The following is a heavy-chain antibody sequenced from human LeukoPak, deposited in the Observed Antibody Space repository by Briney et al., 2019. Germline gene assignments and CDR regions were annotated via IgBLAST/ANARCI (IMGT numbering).Heavy chain of an antibody. Sequence: GSLRLSCAASGFTFSSYSMNWVRQAPGKGLEWIGSIYHSGSTYYNPSLKSRVTISVDTSKNQFSLKLSSVTAADTAVYYCAGDSSSGTDNWFDPWGQGTLVTVSS. V-gene: IGHV4-38-2*02. J-gene: IGHJ5*02. CDR1: GFTFSSYS. CDR3: AGDSSSGTDNWFDP. CDR2: IYHSGST. D-gene: IGHD6-19*01.